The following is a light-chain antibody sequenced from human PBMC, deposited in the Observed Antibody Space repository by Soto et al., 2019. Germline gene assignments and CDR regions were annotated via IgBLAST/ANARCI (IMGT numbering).Light chain of an antibody. CDR1: SSDVGGYNY. CDR3: SSYTSSSTLV. CDR2: EVS. V-gene: IGLV2-14*01. Sequence: QSVLTQPASVSGSPGQSITISCTGTSSDVGGYNYVSWYQQHPGKAPKLIIYEVSNRPSGGSNRFSGSKSGNTASLSISGLQAEDEADYYCSSYTSSSTLVFGGGTKLTVL. J-gene: IGLJ2*01.